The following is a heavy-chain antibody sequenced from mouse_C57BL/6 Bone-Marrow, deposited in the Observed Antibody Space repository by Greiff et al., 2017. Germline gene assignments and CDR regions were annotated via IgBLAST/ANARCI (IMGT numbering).Heavy chain of an antibody. V-gene: IGHV2-9-1*01. D-gene: IGHD1-1*01. CDR1: GFSLTSYA. Sequence: VQLVESGPGLVAPSQSLSITCPVSGFSLTSYAISWVRQPPGTGLEWLGVIWTGGGTNYNSALKSRLSISKDNSKSQVFLKMNSLQTDDTARYXWARKWPPYYGSSPRDAMDYWGQEGSVTVSS. CDR2: IWTGGGT. CDR3: ARKWPPYYGSSPRDAMDY. J-gene: IGHJ4*01.